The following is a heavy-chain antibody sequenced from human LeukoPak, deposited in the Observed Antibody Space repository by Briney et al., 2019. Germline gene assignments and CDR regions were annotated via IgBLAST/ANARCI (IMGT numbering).Heavy chain of an antibody. CDR1: GLTVSSNF. Sequence: PGGPLRLSCAASGLTVSSNFMNWVRQAPGKGLEWVSVIYPGGTTYDADSVKGRFTISRDSSKNTLYLQMNSLRAEDTAVYYCARDLRSYSYWGQGTLVTVSS. V-gene: IGHV3-53*01. CDR2: IYPGGTT. J-gene: IGHJ4*02. CDR3: ARDLRSYSY. D-gene: IGHD1-26*01.